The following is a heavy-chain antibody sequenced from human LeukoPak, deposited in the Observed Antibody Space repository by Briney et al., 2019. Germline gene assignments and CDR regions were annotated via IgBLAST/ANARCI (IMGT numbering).Heavy chain of an antibody. CDR2: VYYSGST. J-gene: IGHJ4*02. CDR3: ARAGLETYYGKSYFDY. Sequence: SETLSLTCTVSGGSISSSSYYWGWIRQPPGKGLEWIGSVYYSGSTYYNPSLKSRVTISVDTSKNQFSLKLSSVTAADAAVYYCARAGLETYYGKSYFDYWGQGTLVTVSS. V-gene: IGHV4-39*01. D-gene: IGHD3-10*01. CDR1: GGSISSSSYY.